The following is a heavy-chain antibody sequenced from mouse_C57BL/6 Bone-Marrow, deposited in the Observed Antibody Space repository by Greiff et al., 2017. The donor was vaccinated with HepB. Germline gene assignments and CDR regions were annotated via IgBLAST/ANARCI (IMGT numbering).Heavy chain of an antibody. V-gene: IGHV14-4*01. CDR3: TIYYYGSSYDWYFDV. Sequence: EVQLQESGAELVRPGASVKLSCTASGFNIKDDYMHWVKQRPEQGLEWIGWIDPENGDTEYASKFQGKATITADTSSNTAYLQLSSLTSEDTAVYYCTIYYYGSSYDWYFDVWGTGTTVTVSS. D-gene: IGHD1-1*01. CDR1: GFNIKDDY. CDR2: IDPENGDT. J-gene: IGHJ1*03.